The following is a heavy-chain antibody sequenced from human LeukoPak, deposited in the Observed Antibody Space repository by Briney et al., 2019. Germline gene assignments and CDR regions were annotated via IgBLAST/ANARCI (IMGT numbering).Heavy chain of an antibody. J-gene: IGHJ4*02. CDR3: ARDFDDVNGNYYYIPDY. CDR1: GFNFSTNG. V-gene: IGHV3-30*02. D-gene: IGHD3-10*01. Sequence: GGSLRLSCETSGFNFSTNGMHWFRHAPGKGLEWVSFIRFDGTKTFYGDSVRGRFTISRDNPKNTLYLQLSSLRGDDTAVYYCARDFDDVNGNYYYIPDYWGQGTLVTVSS. CDR2: IRFDGTKT.